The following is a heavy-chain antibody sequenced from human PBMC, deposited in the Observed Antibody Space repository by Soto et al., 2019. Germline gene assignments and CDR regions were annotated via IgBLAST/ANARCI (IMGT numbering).Heavy chain of an antibody. CDR3: VKDIYYFDY. V-gene: IGHV4-4*02. CDR2: IYHSGST. Sequence: QVQLQESGLGLVKPSGTLSLTCGVSGATIRGSNWWSWVRQAPGKGLEWIGEIYHSGSTNYNPSLESRVTISVDKSKNQFSLKLTSVTAADTAVYYCVKDIYYFDYWGQGTLVTVSS. D-gene: IGHD2-21*01. J-gene: IGHJ4*02. CDR1: GATIRGSNW.